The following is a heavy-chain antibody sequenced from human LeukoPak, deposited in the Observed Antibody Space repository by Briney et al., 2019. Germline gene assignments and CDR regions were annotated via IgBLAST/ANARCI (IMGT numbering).Heavy chain of an antibody. CDR1: GFTFTSYA. V-gene: IGHV3-23*01. J-gene: IGHJ4*02. CDR3: ARGALEDDDLWTGSPEVAY. D-gene: IGHD3/OR15-3a*01. CDR2: ISSSATST. Sequence: GGSLRLSCAGSGFTFTSYALRWVRQAPGKGLEWVSTISSSATSTYYADSVKGRFIISRDNGADSLLLQMNSLRAEDTAVYYCARGALEDDDLWTGSPEVAYWGQGTLVTVSS.